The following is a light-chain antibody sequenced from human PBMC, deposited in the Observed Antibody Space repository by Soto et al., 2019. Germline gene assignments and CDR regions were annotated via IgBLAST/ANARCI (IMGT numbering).Light chain of an antibody. CDR1: QSVLHTSYNKNY. V-gene: IGKV4-1*01. CDR3: QHYDSRPLT. CDR2: WAS. Sequence: DIVMTQSPDSLAVSLGERATINCKSSQSVLHTSYNKNYLAWYQQKPGHPPKVLIYWASTRESVVPGLCSGGGVGSAYTLGISDLHAEYVGIYDGQHYDSRPLTFGGGTKVEIK. J-gene: IGKJ4*01.